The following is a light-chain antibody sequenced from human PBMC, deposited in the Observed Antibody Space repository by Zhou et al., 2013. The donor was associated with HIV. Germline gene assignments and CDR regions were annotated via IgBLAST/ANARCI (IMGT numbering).Light chain of an antibody. Sequence: DIQMTQSPSSLSASVGDRVSITCRASQAITNSLAWYQQKPGKAPNLLIYAATILESGVPSRFSGSGSGSLYTLTISSLQPEDFATYYCQQYKSAPWTFGRRDHGGN. V-gene: IGKV1-NL1*01. J-gene: IGKJ1*01. CDR3: QQYKSAPWT. CDR1: QAITNS. CDR2: AAT.